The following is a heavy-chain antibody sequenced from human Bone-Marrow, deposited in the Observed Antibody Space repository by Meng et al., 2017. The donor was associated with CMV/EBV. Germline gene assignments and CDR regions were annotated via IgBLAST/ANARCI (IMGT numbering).Heavy chain of an antibody. CDR2: INHSGST. CDR1: GGSFSGDY. D-gene: IGHD3-10*01. Sequence: AGDGGSFSGDYWSWISQHPGKGLKWIGEINHSGSTNYNPSLKSRVTISVDTSKNQFSLKLSSVTAADTAVYYCARGVNYYGSGFDPWGQGTLVTVSS. J-gene: IGHJ5*02. V-gene: IGHV4-34*01. CDR3: ARGVNYYGSGFDP.